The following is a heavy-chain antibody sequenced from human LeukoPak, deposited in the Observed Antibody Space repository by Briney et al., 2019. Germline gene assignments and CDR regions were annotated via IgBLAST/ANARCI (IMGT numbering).Heavy chain of an antibody. J-gene: IGHJ4*02. D-gene: IGHD3/OR15-3a*01. CDR3: ARAAHWTTILGY. CDR1: GYTFTSYD. V-gene: IGHV1-8*01. Sequence: ASVKVSCKASGYTFTSYDINWVRQATGQGLEWMGWMIPNSGNTGYAQSFQGRVTMTRNTSISTAYMELSSLRSEDTAVYYCARAAHWTTILGYWGQGTLVTVSS. CDR2: MIPNSGNT.